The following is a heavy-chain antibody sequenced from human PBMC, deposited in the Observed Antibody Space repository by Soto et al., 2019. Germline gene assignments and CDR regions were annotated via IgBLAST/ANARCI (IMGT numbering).Heavy chain of an antibody. V-gene: IGHV3-33*01. CDR2: IWYDGIKK. Sequence: QVQLVESGGGVVQPGRSLRLSCAASGFTFSSYGMHWVRQAPGQGLEWVAVIWYDGIKKHYADSVKGRFTISRDNSKNTLYLEMDSMRVEDTAVYYCARGRNIVVVPAAIADYWGQGTLVTVSS. CDR1: GFTFSSYG. J-gene: IGHJ4*02. D-gene: IGHD2-2*01. CDR3: ARGRNIVVVPAAIADY.